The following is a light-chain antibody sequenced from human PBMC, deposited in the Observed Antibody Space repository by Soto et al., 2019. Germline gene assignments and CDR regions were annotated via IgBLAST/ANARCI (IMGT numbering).Light chain of an antibody. CDR3: QKYDNWPRT. J-gene: IGKJ1*01. CDR2: DAS. Sequence: IVLTQSPATLSLSPGERATLSCRARQSVSSYLAWYQQKPGQAPRLLIYDASNRATGVPARFSGSGSGSEFTLTISSLQSEDVAVYYCQKYDNWPRTFGQGTQVEIK. CDR1: QSVSSY. V-gene: IGKV3-15*01.